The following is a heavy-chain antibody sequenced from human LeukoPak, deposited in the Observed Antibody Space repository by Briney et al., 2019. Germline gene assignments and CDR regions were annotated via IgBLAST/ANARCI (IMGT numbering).Heavy chain of an antibody. J-gene: IGHJ5*02. Sequence: SETLSLTCTVSGGSVSSGSYYWSWIRQPPGKGLEWIGYIYYSGSTNYNPSLKSRVTISVDTSKNQFSLKLSSVTAADTAVYYCAREGASDRQWLVLRTNWFDPWGQGTLVTVSS. CDR3: AREGASDRQWLVLRTNWFDP. CDR2: IYYSGST. V-gene: IGHV4-61*01. D-gene: IGHD6-19*01. CDR1: GGSVSSGSYY.